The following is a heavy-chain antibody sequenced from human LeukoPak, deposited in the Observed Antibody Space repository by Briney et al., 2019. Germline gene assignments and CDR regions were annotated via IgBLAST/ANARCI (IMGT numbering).Heavy chain of an antibody. J-gene: IGHJ4*02. D-gene: IGHD7-27*01. CDR1: GYTFTNYG. Sequence: ASVKVSCKASGYTFTNYGISGVRQAPGQGREWMGWISAYNGNTNYAQKLQGRVTMTTDRSTSTAYIELRSLRSDDTAVYYCARVVLTGDYFDYWGQGTQVTASS. CDR2: ISAYNGNT. CDR3: ARVVLTGDYFDY. V-gene: IGHV1-18*01.